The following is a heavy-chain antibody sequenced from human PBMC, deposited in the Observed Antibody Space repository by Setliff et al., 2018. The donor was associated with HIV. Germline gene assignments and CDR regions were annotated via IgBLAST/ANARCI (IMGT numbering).Heavy chain of an antibody. CDR3: ARVDCSGGSCYSPAY. CDR2: IYNSGGT. V-gene: IGHV4-59*01. D-gene: IGHD2-15*01. CDR1: GGSMSSYF. Sequence: SETLSLTCTVSGGSMSSYFWSWIRQSPGKGLEWIGYIYNSGGTNYNPSLKSRVTISLDTSKNQFSLNLTSVTAADTAVCYCARVDCSGGSCYSPAYWGQGTLLTVSS. J-gene: IGHJ4*02.